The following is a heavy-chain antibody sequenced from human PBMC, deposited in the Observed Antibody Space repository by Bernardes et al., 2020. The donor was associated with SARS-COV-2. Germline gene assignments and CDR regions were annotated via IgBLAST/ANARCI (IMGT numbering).Heavy chain of an antibody. CDR3: ARADFSGWDPDYGLDV. V-gene: IGHV3-64*02. CDR1: GFTFNSHA. Sequence: GRSLSLSCIAFGFTFNSHAMHWVRPAPGKGLKYVAGTRSGGVRTTYADSVKGRVTISRDNFKNTLYLQMGSLRPEDTAVYYCARADFSGWDPDYGLDVWGQGTTVTVSS. D-gene: IGHD6-19*01. J-gene: IGHJ6*02. CDR2: TRSGGVRT.